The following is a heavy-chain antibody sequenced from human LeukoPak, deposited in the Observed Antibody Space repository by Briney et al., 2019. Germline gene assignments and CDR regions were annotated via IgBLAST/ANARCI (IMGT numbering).Heavy chain of an antibody. CDR3: ARERGYGDWYYFDY. D-gene: IGHD4-17*01. J-gene: IGHJ4*02. CDR2: ISSSSSTI. V-gene: IGHV3-48*01. Sequence: PGGSLRLSCAASGFTFSSYSMNWVRQAPGKGLEWVSYISSSSSTIYYADSVKGRFTISRDSAKNSLYLQMNSLRAEDTAVYYCARERGYGDWYYFDYWGQGTLVTVSS. CDR1: GFTFSSYS.